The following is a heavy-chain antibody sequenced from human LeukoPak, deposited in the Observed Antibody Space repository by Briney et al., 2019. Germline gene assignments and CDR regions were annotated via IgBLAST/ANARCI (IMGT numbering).Heavy chain of an antibody. CDR1: GYTFTSYG. CDR2: ISAYNGNT. D-gene: IGHD2-15*01. J-gene: IGHJ5*02. CDR3: ARDRGFGYCSGGSCRKSGFDP. Sequence: ASVKVSCKASGYTFTSYGISWVRQAPGQGLEWMGWISAYNGNTNYAQKLQGRVTMTTDTSTSTAYMELRSLRSDDTAVYYCARDRGFGYCSGGSCRKSGFDPWGQGTLVTVSS. V-gene: IGHV1-18*01.